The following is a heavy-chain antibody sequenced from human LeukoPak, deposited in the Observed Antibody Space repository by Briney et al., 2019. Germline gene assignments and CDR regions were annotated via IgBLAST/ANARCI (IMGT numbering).Heavy chain of an antibody. CDR2: INPNSGGT. CDR3: ARAGGFRITIFGVVIQNWFDP. D-gene: IGHD3-3*01. Sequence: ASVKVSCKASGYTFTGYYMHWVRQAPGQGLEWMGWINPNSGGTNYAQKFQGRVTMTRDTSISTAYMELSRLRSDDTAVYYCARAGGFRITIFGVVIQNWFDPWGQGTLVTVSS. J-gene: IGHJ5*02. V-gene: IGHV1-2*02. CDR1: GYTFTGYY.